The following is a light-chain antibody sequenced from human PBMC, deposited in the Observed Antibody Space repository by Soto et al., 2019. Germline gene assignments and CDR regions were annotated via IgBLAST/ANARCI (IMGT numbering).Light chain of an antibody. Sequence: EIVMTQSPATPSVSPGERANLSCRASQSISSNLAWYQQKPGQAPRLLIYGASTRATGIPARFSGSGSGTEFTLTISSLQSEDFAVYYCQQYNNWPPYTFGQGTNLEIK. CDR3: QQYNNWPPYT. CDR1: QSISSN. CDR2: GAS. J-gene: IGKJ2*01. V-gene: IGKV3-15*01.